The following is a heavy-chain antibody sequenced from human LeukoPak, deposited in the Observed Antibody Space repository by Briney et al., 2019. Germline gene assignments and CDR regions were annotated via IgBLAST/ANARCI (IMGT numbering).Heavy chain of an antibody. CDR2: ISAYNGNT. CDR1: GYTFTRYG. J-gene: IGHJ4*02. CDR3: ARAYYDSSGYFTY. D-gene: IGHD3-22*01. Sequence: ASVKVSCKASGYTFTRYGISWVRQAPGRRLWWIGWISAYNGNTNYAQKLQGRVTITTDTSTSTAYMELRSLRSDDTAVYYCARAYYDSSGYFTYWGQGTLVTVSS. V-gene: IGHV1-18*01.